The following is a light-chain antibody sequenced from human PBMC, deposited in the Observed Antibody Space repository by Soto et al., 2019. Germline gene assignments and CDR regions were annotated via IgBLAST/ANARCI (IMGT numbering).Light chain of an antibody. CDR3: NSYAGSKTV. Sequence: QSVLARPPYASGYPGQSVTIYCTETKDDICVYASVSWYQHLPGKPPRLIIYVVSTRPSGAPARFSGSKYGNTASQTVSGLQAEDEADYYCNSYAGSKTVFGTGPKVTVL. CDR1: KDDICVYAS. V-gene: IGLV2-8*01. J-gene: IGLJ1*01. CDR2: VVS.